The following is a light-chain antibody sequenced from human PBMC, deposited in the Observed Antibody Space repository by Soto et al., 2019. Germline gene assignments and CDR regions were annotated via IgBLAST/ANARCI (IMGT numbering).Light chain of an antibody. CDR2: GAS. V-gene: IGKV1-39*01. J-gene: IGKJ4*01. CDR1: QSISSY. Sequence: DIQMTQSPSSLSASVGDRVTITCRASQSISSYLNWYQQKPGKAPKLLIFGASNLQSGVPSRFSGSGSGTDFTLTITSLQPEDFAVYYCQQYGSSPHLTFGGGTKVDIK. CDR3: QQYGSSPHLT.